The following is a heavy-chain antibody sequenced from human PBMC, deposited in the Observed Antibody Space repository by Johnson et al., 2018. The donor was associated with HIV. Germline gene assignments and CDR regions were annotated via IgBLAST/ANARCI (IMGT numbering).Heavy chain of an antibody. V-gene: IGHV3-53*01. CDR1: GFTVSSKY. J-gene: IGHJ3*01. D-gene: IGHD3-22*01. CDR2: IYTDGRA. Sequence: VQLVESGGGLVQPGGSLRLSCAASGFTVSSKYMSWVRQAPGKGLEWVSLIYTDGRAYYADSVKGRFTISRDNSKNTVNIQMKRLRADDTAVYYCARLTTSSRQDRTMTVVGVAAFDLWGQGTMVTVSS. CDR3: ARLTTSSRQDRTMTVVGVAAFDL.